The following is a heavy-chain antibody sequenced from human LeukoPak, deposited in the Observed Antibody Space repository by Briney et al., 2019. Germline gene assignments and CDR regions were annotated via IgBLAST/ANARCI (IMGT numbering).Heavy chain of an antibody. CDR2: TNPDGSRV. CDR3: AFDFGGYSDS. V-gene: IGHV3-74*01. D-gene: IGHD3-10*01. Sequence: GGSLRLSCAVSGATFSTFWMHWVRQVPGKGPAWVSRTNPDGSRVDYADSVKGRFTISRDNARDTLYLQMNSLRVEDTAMYYCAFDFGGYSDSWGQGTLVTVSS. CDR1: GATFSTFW. J-gene: IGHJ4*02.